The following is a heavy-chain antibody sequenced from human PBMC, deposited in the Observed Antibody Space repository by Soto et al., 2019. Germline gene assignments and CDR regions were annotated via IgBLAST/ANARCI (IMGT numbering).Heavy chain of an antibody. V-gene: IGHV1-18*01. J-gene: IGHJ3*02. Sequence: GASVKVSCKASGYTFTSYGISWVRQAPGQGLEWMGWISAYNGNTNYAQKLQGRVTMTTDTSTSTAYMELRSLRSDDTAVYYCARVSRSIAVAGTSDIWGQGTMVTVSS. D-gene: IGHD6-19*01. CDR1: GYTFTSYG. CDR2: ISAYNGNT. CDR3: ARVSRSIAVAGTSDI.